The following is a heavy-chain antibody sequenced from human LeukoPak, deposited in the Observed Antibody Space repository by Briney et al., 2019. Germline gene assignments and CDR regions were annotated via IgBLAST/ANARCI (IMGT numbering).Heavy chain of an antibody. Sequence: GGSLRLSCAASGFTFSSSGMHWVRQAPGKGLEWVAVISYDGSNKYYADSVKGRFTISRDNSKNTLYLQMNSLRAEDTAVYYCAKDFFWSGRDAYYFDYWGQGTLVTVSS. CDR1: GFTFSSSG. V-gene: IGHV3-30*18. D-gene: IGHD3-3*01. CDR2: ISYDGSNK. J-gene: IGHJ4*02. CDR3: AKDFFWSGRDAYYFDY.